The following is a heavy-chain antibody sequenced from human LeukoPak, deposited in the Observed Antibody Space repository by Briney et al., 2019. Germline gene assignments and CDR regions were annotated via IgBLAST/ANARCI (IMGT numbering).Heavy chain of an antibody. Sequence: SETLSLTCAVYGGSFSGYYWSWIRQPPGKGLEWIGEINHSGSTNYNPSLKSRVTISVDTSKNQFPLKLSSVTAADTAVYYCARGPSGSYYYFDYWGQGTLVTVTS. V-gene: IGHV4-34*01. CDR3: ARGPSGSYYYFDY. CDR1: GGSFSGYY. CDR2: INHSGST. J-gene: IGHJ4*02. D-gene: IGHD1-26*01.